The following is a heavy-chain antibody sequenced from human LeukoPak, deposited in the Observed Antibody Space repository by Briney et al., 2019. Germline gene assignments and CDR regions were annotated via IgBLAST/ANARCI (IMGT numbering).Heavy chain of an antibody. CDR1: GFTSTDYA. D-gene: IGHD5-12*01. J-gene: IGHJ4*02. V-gene: IGHV3-23*01. CDR2: LIGSSGST. Sequence: PGGSLRLSCAASGFTSTDYAMNWVRQAPGKGLEWVSVLIGSSGSTDYADSVTGRFTISTDNSKNSLLQQMNSLRAEDKAIYYCAKGAYDYIEIGYFDSWGQGTLVTVSS. CDR3: AKGAYDYIEIGYFDS.